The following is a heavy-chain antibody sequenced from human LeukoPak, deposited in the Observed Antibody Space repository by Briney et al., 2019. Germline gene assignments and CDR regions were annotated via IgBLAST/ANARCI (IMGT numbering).Heavy chain of an antibody. J-gene: IGHJ3*02. D-gene: IGHD3-22*01. Sequence: GGSLRLSCAASGFTVSSTYMSWVRQAPGKGLEWVSVIYTGGSTDYADSVKGRFTISRDNSKNTLYLQMNSLRADDTAVYYCATAVKGRAFDIWGQGTMVTVSS. V-gene: IGHV3-53*01. CDR2: IYTGGST. CDR1: GFTVSSTY. CDR3: ATAVKGRAFDI.